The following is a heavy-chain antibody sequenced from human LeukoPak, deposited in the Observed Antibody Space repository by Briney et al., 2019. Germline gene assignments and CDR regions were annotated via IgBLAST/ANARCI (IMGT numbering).Heavy chain of an antibody. CDR3: ARNMVAVAGTLPFDY. CDR1: SGSISSSSYY. V-gene: IGHV4-39*01. D-gene: IGHD6-19*01. CDR2: IYYSGST. Sequence: SETLSLTCTVSSGSISSSSYYWGWIRQPPGKGLQRIGSIYYSGSTYYNPSLKSRVTISVDTSKNQFSLKLSSVTAADTAVYYCARNMVAVAGTLPFDYWGQGTLVTVSS. J-gene: IGHJ4*02.